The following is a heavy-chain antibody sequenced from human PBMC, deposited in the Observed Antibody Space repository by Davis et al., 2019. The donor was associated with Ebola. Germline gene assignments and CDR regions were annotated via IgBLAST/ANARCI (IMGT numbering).Heavy chain of an antibody. V-gene: IGHV4-39*01. Sequence: SETLSHTCTVSGGSISSSSYYWGWIRQPPGKGLEWIGSIYYSGSTYYNPSLKSRVTISVDTSKNQFSLKLSSVTAADTAVYYCARKRVVVVVAATPRVNWFDPWGQGTLVTVSS. CDR2: IYYSGST. CDR3: ARKRVVVVVAATPRVNWFDP. J-gene: IGHJ5*02. CDR1: GGSISSSSYY. D-gene: IGHD2-15*01.